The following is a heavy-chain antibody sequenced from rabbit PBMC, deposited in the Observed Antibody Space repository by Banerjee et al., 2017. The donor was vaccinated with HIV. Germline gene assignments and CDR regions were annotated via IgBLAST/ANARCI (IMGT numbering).Heavy chain of an antibody. CDR3: AGGLSGYVYAHNL. D-gene: IGHD6-1*01. CDR2: INTGSGT. J-gene: IGHJ4*01. V-gene: IGHV1S45*01. CDR1: GFSFSNKYV. Sequence: QEQLEESGGDLVKPEGSLTLTCTASGFSFSNKYVMCWVRQAPGKGLEWIGCINTGSGTWYASWAKGRFTISKPSSTTVTLQMTSLTAADTATYFCAGGLSGYVYAHNLWGPGTLVTVS.